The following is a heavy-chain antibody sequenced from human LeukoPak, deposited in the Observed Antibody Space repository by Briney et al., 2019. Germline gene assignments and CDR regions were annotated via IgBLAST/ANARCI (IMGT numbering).Heavy chain of an antibody. CDR1: GFNFNNAW. CDR3: ARDSVATYDY. Sequence: GESLRLSCTTSGFNFNNAWMNWVRQAPGKGLEWVGRIKSRTDGGTTVYSAPVKGRFTISRDDSKSTLYLQMNSLRAEDTAVYYCARDSVATYDYWGQGTLVTVSS. D-gene: IGHD5-12*01. CDR2: IKSRTDGGTT. V-gene: IGHV3-15*07. J-gene: IGHJ4*02.